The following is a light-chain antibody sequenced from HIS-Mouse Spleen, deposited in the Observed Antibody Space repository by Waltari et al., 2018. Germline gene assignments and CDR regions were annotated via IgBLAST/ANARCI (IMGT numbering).Light chain of an antibody. J-gene: IGKJ1*01. Sequence: DIQMTQSPSTLSASVGDRVTITCRASQSLSSWLTWYQQKPGKAHKLLLYKASSLESGVPSRFSGSGSGTEFTLTISSLQPDDFATYYCQQYNSYTWTFGQGTKVEIK. CDR1: QSLSSW. CDR3: QQYNSYTWT. V-gene: IGKV1-5*03. CDR2: KAS.